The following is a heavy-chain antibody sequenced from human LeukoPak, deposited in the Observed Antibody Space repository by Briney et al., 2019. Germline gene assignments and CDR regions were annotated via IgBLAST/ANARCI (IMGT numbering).Heavy chain of an antibody. D-gene: IGHD4-11*01. Sequence: GGSLRLSCAASGFTFSTYNMNWVRQAPGKGLEWVSYISSSSSTIYYADSVKGRFTISRDNSKNSLYLQMNSLRAEDTAVYYCARQTTVTPDAWDGFDYWGQGTQVTVSS. V-gene: IGHV3-48*01. CDR2: ISSSSSTI. CDR1: GFTFSTYN. J-gene: IGHJ4*02. CDR3: ARQTTVTPDAWDGFDY.